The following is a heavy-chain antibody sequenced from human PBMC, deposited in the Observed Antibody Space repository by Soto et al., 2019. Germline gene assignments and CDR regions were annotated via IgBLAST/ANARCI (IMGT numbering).Heavy chain of an antibody. CDR2: ISSSSSYI. J-gene: IGHJ6*02. D-gene: IGHD4-17*01. CDR3: ASSSGDYVGDYYGMDV. Sequence: EVQLVESGGGLVKPGGSLRLSCAASGFTFSSYSMNWVRQAPGKGLEWVSSISSSSSYIYYADSVKGRFTISRDNAKNSLYLQMNSLRAEDTAVYYCASSSGDYVGDYYGMDVWGQGTTVTVSS. V-gene: IGHV3-21*01. CDR1: GFTFSSYS.